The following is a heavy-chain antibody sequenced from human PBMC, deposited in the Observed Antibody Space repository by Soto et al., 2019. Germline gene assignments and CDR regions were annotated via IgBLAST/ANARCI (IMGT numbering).Heavy chain of an antibody. CDR2: ISYDGSNK. Sequence: QVQLVESGGGVVQPGRSLRLSCAASGFTFSSYGMHWVRQAPGKGLEWVAVISYDGSNKYYADSVKGRVTISRDNSKNTLYLQMNSLRAEDTAVYYCAKDHQDSSGWYRSGAFDIWGQGTMVTVSS. J-gene: IGHJ3*02. V-gene: IGHV3-30*18. CDR3: AKDHQDSSGWYRSGAFDI. CDR1: GFTFSSYG. D-gene: IGHD6-19*01.